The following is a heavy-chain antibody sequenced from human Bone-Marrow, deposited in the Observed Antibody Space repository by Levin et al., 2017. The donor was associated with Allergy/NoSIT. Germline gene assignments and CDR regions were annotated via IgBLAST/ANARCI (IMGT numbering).Heavy chain of an antibody. CDR2: ISYSGTKK. CDR3: ARDLNDYGDNIGFYNFYGMDV. Sequence: HPGGSLRLSCAASGFTFSTYAMHWVRQAPGKGLEWVAVISYSGTKKYYEDSVKGRFTISRDTSKNTLSLQMNSLRAEDTAVYYCARDLNDYGDNIGFYNFYGMDVWGQGTTVTVSS. V-gene: IGHV3-30*04. D-gene: IGHD4-17*01. CDR1: GFTFSTYA. J-gene: IGHJ6*02.